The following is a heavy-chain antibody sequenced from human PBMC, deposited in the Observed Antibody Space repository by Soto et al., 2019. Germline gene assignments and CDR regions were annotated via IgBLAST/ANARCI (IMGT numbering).Heavy chain of an antibody. CDR3: ARGGSSWYPPPFLRWFDP. D-gene: IGHD6-13*01. CDR2: ISYDGSNK. CDR1: GFTFSSYA. J-gene: IGHJ5*02. V-gene: IGHV3-30-3*01. Sequence: GGSLRLSCAASGFTFSSYAMHWVRQAPGKGLEWVAVISYDGSNKYYADSVKGRFTISRDNSKNTLYLQMNSLRAEDTAEYYCARGGSSWYPPPFLRWFDPWGQGTLVTVSS.